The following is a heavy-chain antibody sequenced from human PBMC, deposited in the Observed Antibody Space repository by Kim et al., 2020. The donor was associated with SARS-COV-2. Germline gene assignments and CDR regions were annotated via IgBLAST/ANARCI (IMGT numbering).Heavy chain of an antibody. CDR3: AREVRQQGIEYYYYYYMDV. Sequence: GGSLRLSCAASGFTFSSYSMNWVRQAPGKGLEWVSSISSSSSYIYYADSVKGRFTISRDNAKNSLYLQMNSLRAEDTAVYYCAREVRQQGIEYYYYYYMDVWGKGTTVTVSS. D-gene: IGHD1-1*01. CDR2: ISSSSSYI. J-gene: IGHJ6*03. CDR1: GFTFSSYS. V-gene: IGHV3-21*01.